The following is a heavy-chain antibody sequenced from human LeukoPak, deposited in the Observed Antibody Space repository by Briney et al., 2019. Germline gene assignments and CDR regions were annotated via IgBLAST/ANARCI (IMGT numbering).Heavy chain of an antibody. CDR3: ARAPSEIGGYYPEYFRH. CDR2: IKSDGST. Sequence: PGGSLRLSCVASGFAFSAYEMNWVRQAPGKGLEWVSRIKSDGSTRYADSVKGRFTISRDNAKNTVSLQMNSLRAEDTGVYYCARAPSEIGGYYPEYFRHWGQGTLVTVSP. J-gene: IGHJ1*01. CDR1: GFAFSAYE. V-gene: IGHV3-74*01. D-gene: IGHD3-22*01.